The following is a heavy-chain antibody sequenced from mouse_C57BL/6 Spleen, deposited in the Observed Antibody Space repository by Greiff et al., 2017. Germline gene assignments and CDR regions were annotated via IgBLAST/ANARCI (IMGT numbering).Heavy chain of an antibody. Sequence: VQLQQSGGGLVKPGGSLKLSCAASGFTFSSYAMSWVRQTPEKRLEWVATISDGGSYTYYPDNAKGRFTISRDNAKNNLYLQMSHLKSEDTAMYYCARDYGWYFDVWGTGTTVTVSS. V-gene: IGHV5-4*01. D-gene: IGHD1-1*01. CDR2: ISDGGSYT. CDR3: ARDYGWYFDV. CDR1: GFTFSSYA. J-gene: IGHJ1*03.